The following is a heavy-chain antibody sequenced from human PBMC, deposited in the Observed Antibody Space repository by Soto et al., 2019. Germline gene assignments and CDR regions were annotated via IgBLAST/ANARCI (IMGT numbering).Heavy chain of an antibody. D-gene: IGHD3-3*01. CDR1: GFTFRFYA. CDR2: VSYDGSNE. CDR3: AKESASDGDSEHFQH. J-gene: IGHJ1*01. Sequence: QVQLVESGGGVVQPGRSLRLSCAASGFTFRFYAMHWVRQAPGKGLEWVATVSYDGSNEYYADSVKGRFTTSRDNSNNTLYHQMSSLRVDDTAIFYGAKESASDGDSEHFQHWGQGTLVTVSS. V-gene: IGHV3-30*18.